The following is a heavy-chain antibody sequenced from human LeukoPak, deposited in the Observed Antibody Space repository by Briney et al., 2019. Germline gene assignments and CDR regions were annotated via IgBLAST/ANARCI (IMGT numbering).Heavy chain of an antibody. V-gene: IGHV3-48*04. J-gene: IGHJ3*02. CDR1: GFTFSSYS. CDR3: VRNRGWYALDM. D-gene: IGHD6-19*01. CDR2: ISSSSSTI. Sequence: PGGSLRLSCAASGFTFSSYSMNWVRQAPGKGLEWVSYISSSSSTIYYADSVKGRFTISRDNAKNSMYLQLSSLGAEDSGVYYCVRNRGWYALDMWGQGTMVTVSS.